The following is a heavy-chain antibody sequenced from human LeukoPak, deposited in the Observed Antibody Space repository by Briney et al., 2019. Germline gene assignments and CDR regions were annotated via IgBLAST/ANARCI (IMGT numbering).Heavy chain of an antibody. Sequence: ASVKVSCKASGYTFTGQYIHWVRQAPGQGLEWMGWINPNSGGTNYAQKFQGRVTLTRDTSIITAYMELSRLRYDDTAVYYCAREGREFGPHKLAGFDYWGQGTLVTVSS. CDR3: AREGREFGPHKLAGFDY. CDR2: INPNSGGT. V-gene: IGHV1-2*02. CDR1: GYTFTGQY. J-gene: IGHJ4*02. D-gene: IGHD3-16*01.